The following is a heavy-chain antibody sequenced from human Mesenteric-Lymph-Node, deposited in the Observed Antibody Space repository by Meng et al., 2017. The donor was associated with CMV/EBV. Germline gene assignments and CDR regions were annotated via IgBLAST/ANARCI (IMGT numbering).Heavy chain of an antibody. D-gene: IGHD2-2*01. Sequence: GSLRLSCTVSGGSISSSYSWGWIRQPPGKGLEWIGNFYYSANTYYNPSLKGRVTISVDTSKNQFSLKLSSVTAADTAVYYCARAPRDYQLRRFDAWGQGTLVTVSS. V-gene: IGHV4-39*07. J-gene: IGHJ5*02. CDR2: FYYSANT. CDR1: GGSISSSYS. CDR3: ARAPRDYQLRRFDA.